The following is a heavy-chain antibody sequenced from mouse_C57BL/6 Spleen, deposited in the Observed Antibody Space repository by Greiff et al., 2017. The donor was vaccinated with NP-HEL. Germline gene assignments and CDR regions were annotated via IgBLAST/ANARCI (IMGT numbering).Heavy chain of an antibody. CDR2: ISDGGRYT. J-gene: IGHJ4*01. CDR1: GFTFSSYA. CDR3: ARDRRTMDY. V-gene: IGHV5-4*01. Sequence: EVHLVESGGGLVKPGGSLKLSCAASGFTFSSYAMSWVRQTPEKRLEWVATISDGGRYTYYPDNVKGRFTISRDNAKNNLYLQMSHLKSEDTAMYYCARDRRTMDYWGQGTSVTVSS.